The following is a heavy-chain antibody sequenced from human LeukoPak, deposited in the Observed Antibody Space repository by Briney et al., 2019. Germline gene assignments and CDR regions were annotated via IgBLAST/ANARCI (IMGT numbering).Heavy chain of an antibody. Sequence: SETLSLTCTVSGYSISGGYYWGWIRQPPGKGLEWIGSIYRSGSTYYNPSLKSRVTISVDTSKNQFSLKLSSVTAADTAVYYCARHSESYFPGPFDYWGQGTLVTVSS. CDR3: ARHSESYFPGPFDY. CDR1: GYSISGGYY. CDR2: IYRSGST. D-gene: IGHD1-26*01. J-gene: IGHJ4*02. V-gene: IGHV4-38-2*02.